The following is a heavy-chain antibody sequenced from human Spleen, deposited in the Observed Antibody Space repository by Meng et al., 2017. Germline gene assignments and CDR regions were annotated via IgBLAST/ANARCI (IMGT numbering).Heavy chain of an antibody. CDR2: IYPSGST. J-gene: IGHJ4*02. CDR1: GGSISSSNW. CDR3: AKVHSNSPYFNY. D-gene: IGHD6-6*01. Sequence: QVQLQESGPGLVKPSGTLSLTCAVSGGSISSSNWWTWVRLPPGKGLEWIGEIYPSGSTNYNPSLKSRVTISVDKSKNQFSLKLSSVTAVDTAVYYCAKVHSNSPYFNYWGQGTLVTVSS. V-gene: IGHV4-4*02.